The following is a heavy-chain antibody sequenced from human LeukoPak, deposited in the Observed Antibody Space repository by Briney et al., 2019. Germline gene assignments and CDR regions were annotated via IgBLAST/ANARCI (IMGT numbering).Heavy chain of an antibody. CDR1: GGSISSGSNF. CDR2: IYNSGSS. Sequence: SQTLSLTCTVSGGSISSGSNFWSWIRQPAGKGLEWIGRIYNSGSSNYNPSLKSRVTISVDTSKNQLSLKLRSVTAADTAVYYCARGDSRGSNWFDPWGQGTLVTVSS. V-gene: IGHV4-61*02. CDR3: ARGDSRGSNWFDP. D-gene: IGHD3-22*01. J-gene: IGHJ5*02.